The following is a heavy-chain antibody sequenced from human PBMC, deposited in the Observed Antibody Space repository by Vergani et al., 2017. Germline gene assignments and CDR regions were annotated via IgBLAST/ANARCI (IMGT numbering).Heavy chain of an antibody. V-gene: IGHV4-39*01. D-gene: IGHD5-12*01. CDR1: GGSISSSSYY. CDR3: ARHRGGRGSSGYDCPIDY. Sequence: QLQLQESGPGLVKPSETLSLTCTDSGGSISSSSYYWGWIRQPPGKGLEWIGSIHYSGSTYYNPSLKSRVTISVDTSKNQFSLKLSSVTAADTAVYYCARHRGGRGSSGYDCPIDYWGQGTLVTVSS. J-gene: IGHJ4*02. CDR2: IHYSGST.